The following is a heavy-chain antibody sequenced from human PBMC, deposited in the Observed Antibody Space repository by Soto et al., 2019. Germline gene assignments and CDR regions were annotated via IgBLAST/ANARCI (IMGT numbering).Heavy chain of an antibody. CDR2: IYYSGST. J-gene: IGHJ4*02. V-gene: IGHV4-30-4*01. CDR3: ARVGHDVLTGYSFFDY. Sequence: SETLSLTCTVSGGSISSGDYYWSWIRQPPGKGLEWIGYIYYSGSTYYNPSLKSRVTISVDTSKNQFSLKLSSVTAADTAVYYCARVGHDVLTGYSFFDYWGQGTLVT. CDR1: GGSISSGDYY. D-gene: IGHD3-9*01.